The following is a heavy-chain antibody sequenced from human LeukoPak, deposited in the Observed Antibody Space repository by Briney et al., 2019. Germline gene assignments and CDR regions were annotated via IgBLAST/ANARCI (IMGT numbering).Heavy chain of an antibody. CDR1: GGSFSGYN. CDR2: INHSGST. Sequence: SETLSLTCAVYGGSFSGYNWSWIRQPPGKGLEWIGQINHSGSTNYNPSLKSRVTISVDTSKNQFSLKLSSVTAADTAVYYCARGSIAAEPWGQGTLVTVSS. V-gene: IGHV4-34*01. D-gene: IGHD6-13*01. J-gene: IGHJ5*02. CDR3: ARGSIAAEP.